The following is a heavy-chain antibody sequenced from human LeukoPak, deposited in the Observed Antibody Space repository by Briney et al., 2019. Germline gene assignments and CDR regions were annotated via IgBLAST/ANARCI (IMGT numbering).Heavy chain of an antibody. CDR1: GFTFSTYW. V-gene: IGHV3-7*01. CDR3: ARDQKCDY. Sequence: GGSLRLSCAPSGFTFSTYWMSWVRQAPGKGLEWVANINQDGSEKCYVDSVKGRFTISRDNAKNSLYLQMNSLRAEDTAVYYCARDQKCDYWGQGTLVTVSS. J-gene: IGHJ4*02. CDR2: INQDGSEK.